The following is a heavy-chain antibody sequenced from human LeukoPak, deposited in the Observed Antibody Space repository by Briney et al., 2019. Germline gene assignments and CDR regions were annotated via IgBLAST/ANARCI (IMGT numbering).Heavy chain of an antibody. D-gene: IGHD2-15*01. CDR2: INPDGGGT. J-gene: IGHJ6*02. Sequence: GASVKVSFKASGYTFTGYYIHWVRQAPGQGLEWMGWINPDGGGTNYAQKFQGRVTVTRDTSITTAYMELSSLRSDDPAVYYCARGLAYCSGGTCSTYGMDVWGQGTTVTVSS. CDR1: GYTFTGYY. V-gene: IGHV1-2*02. CDR3: ARGLAYCSGGTCSTYGMDV.